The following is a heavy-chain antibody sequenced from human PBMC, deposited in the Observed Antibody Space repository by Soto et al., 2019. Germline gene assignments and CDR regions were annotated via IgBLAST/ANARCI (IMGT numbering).Heavy chain of an antibody. CDR3: AREGSYSSGPNWFDP. D-gene: IGHD6-19*01. Sequence: GESLKISCAASGFTFSSYWMSWVRQAPGKGLEWVANIKQDGSEKYYVDSVKGRFTISRDNAKNSLYLQMNSLRAEDTAVYYCAREGSYSSGPNWFDPWGQGTLVTVSS. J-gene: IGHJ5*02. CDR1: GFTFSSYW. V-gene: IGHV3-7*05. CDR2: IKQDGSEK.